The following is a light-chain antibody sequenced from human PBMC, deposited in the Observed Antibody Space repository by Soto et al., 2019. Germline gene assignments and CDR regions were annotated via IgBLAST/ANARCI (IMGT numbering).Light chain of an antibody. CDR3: QQYDTSPRT. CDR2: GSS. V-gene: IGKV3-20*01. CDR1: QSVSSNY. Sequence: EVMLTQSPGTLSLSPGERATLSCRASQSVSSNYLAWYQQKSGQAPRLLIYGSSNRDTGIPDRFSGSGSGTDFTLTIRTLEPEDFAVYYWQQYDTSPRTFGLGTTVEF. J-gene: IGKJ1*01.